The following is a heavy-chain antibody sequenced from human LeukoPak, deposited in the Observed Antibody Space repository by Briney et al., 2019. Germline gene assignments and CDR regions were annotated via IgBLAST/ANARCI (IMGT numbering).Heavy chain of an antibody. CDR3: ARAEGATTSWFDP. CDR2: IYYSGST. Sequence: SETLSLTCTVSGGSISSYYWSWIRQPPGKGLEWIGYIYYSGSTNYNPSLKSRVTISVDTSKNQFSLKLSSVTAADTAVYYCARAEGATTSWFDPWGQGTPVTVSS. CDR1: GGSISSYY. J-gene: IGHJ5*02. V-gene: IGHV4-59*01. D-gene: IGHD1-26*01.